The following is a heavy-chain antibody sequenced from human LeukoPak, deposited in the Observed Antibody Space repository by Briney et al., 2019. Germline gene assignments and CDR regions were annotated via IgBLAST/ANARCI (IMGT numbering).Heavy chain of an antibody. Sequence: SETLSLTCTVSGASISSYYWSWIRQPPGKGLEWIGYIYYRGSTHYNPSLKSRFTISVDTSKNQFSLKLSSVTAADTAVYYCASGPYPAAGTDHQFDFWGQGTLVTVSS. CDR1: GASISSYY. CDR3: ASGPYPAAGTDHQFDF. CDR2: IYYRGST. J-gene: IGHJ4*02. V-gene: IGHV4-59*01. D-gene: IGHD6-13*01.